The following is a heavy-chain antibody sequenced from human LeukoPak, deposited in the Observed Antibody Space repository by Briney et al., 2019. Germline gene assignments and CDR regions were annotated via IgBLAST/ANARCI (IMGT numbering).Heavy chain of an antibody. D-gene: IGHD6-19*01. CDR3: AKLGTYSSRGWFDP. V-gene: IGHV3-9*01. CDR1: GFTFDNYA. CDR2: ISWNSGSI. J-gene: IGHJ5*02. Sequence: GRSLRLSCAASGFTFDNYAMHWVRQAPGKGLEWVSGISWNSGSIGYADSVKGRFTISRDNAKNSLYLQMNSLRAEDTALYYCAKLGTYSSRGWFDPWGQGTLVTVSS.